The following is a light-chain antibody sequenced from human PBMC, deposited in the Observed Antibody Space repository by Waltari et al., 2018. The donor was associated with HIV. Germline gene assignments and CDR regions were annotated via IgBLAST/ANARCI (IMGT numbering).Light chain of an antibody. CDR1: NIGGKS. CDR3: QVWDRSSDHWV. Sequence: SYVLTQPPSVSVAPGETARITCGGNNIGGKSVHWYQQKPGQDPVLPIFDGSDRPPGIPGRFSGYNAGNTATLTISRVEAGDEADYYCQVWDRSSDHWVFGGGTKLPVL. J-gene: IGLJ3*02. V-gene: IGLV3-21*04. CDR2: DGS.